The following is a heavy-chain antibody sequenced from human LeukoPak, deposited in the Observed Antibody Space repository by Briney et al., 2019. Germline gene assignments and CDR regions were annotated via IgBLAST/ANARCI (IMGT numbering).Heavy chain of an antibody. J-gene: IGHJ4*02. CDR1: GYTFTTYG. Sequence: ASVKVSCKASGYTFTTYGISWVRQAPGQGLEWMGWISAYNGNTNYAQKLQGRVTMTTDTSTSTAYMELRSLRSDDTAVYYCARTRHIMDCSSTSCYRPTFDYWGQGTLVTVSS. CDR2: ISAYNGNT. D-gene: IGHD2-2*01. CDR3: ARTRHIMDCSSTSCYRPTFDY. V-gene: IGHV1-18*01.